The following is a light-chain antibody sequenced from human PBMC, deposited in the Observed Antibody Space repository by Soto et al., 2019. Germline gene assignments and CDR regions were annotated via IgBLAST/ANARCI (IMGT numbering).Light chain of an antibody. CDR3: QHYDNTPPSVT. V-gene: IGKV1-17*01. CDR1: QDIRND. CDR2: AAS. J-gene: IGKJ3*01. Sequence: DIQMTQSPSSLSASVGDRVTITCRASQDIRNDLGWYLQKPGKAPKRLIYAASSFQSGVPSRFSGSGSGTEFTLTISSLQPEDFAVYYCQHYDNTPPSVTFGPGTKVDIK.